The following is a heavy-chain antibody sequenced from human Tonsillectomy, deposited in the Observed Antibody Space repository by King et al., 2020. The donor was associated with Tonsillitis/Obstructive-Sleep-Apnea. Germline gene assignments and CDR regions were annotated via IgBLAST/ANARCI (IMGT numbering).Heavy chain of an antibody. J-gene: IGHJ6*02. CDR1: GYTFTGYY. CDR2: INPNSGGP. V-gene: IGHV1-2*02. D-gene: IGHD3-22*01. CDR3: ARNRSGNGMDV. Sequence: VQLVESWAEVKKPGASVKVSCTASGYTFTGYYMHWVRQAPGQGLEWMGWINPNSGGPKYAQQFQGRVTMTRDTSISAAYMELKRLKSDDTAVYFCARNRSGNGMDVWGQGTTVTVS.